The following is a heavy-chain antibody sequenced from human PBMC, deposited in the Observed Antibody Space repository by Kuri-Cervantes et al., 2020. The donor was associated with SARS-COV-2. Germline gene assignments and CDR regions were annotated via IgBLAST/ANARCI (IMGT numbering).Heavy chain of an antibody. D-gene: IGHD5-18*01. CDR3: ARVGGNNYGPADYLVMDV. J-gene: IGHJ6*02. V-gene: IGHV1-69*13. CDR2: IIPLFGTA. Sequence: SVKVSSKASGGTFSSYANSWVRHAPGQGLEWMGGIIPLFGTATYAKKFQARVTITADESTSTAYMELSSLRSEDTAVYYCARVGGNNYGPADYLVMDVWGQGTTVTVSS. CDR1: GGTFSSYA.